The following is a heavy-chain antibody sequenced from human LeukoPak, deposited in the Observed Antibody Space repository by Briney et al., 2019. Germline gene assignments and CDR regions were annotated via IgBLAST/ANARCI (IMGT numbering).Heavy chain of an antibody. CDR2: ISGSGGST. D-gene: IGHD1-26*01. CDR3: AKEIGPGRIAEYFQH. V-gene: IGHV3-23*01. Sequence: GGSLRLSCAASGFTFSSYAMSWVRQAPGKGLEWVSAISGSGGSTYYADSVKGRFTISRDNSKNTLYLQMHSLRAEDTAVYYCAKEIGPGRIAEYFQHWGQGTLVTVSS. CDR1: GFTFSSYA. J-gene: IGHJ1*01.